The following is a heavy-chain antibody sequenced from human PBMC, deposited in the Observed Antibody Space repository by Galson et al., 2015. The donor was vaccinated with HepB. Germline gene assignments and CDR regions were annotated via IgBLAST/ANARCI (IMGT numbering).Heavy chain of an antibody. D-gene: IGHD2-2*01. CDR1: SYG. V-gene: IGHV1-18*04. CDR2: ISAYNGNT. Sequence: SYGISWVRQAPGQGLEWMGWISAYNGNTNYAQKLQGRVTMTTDTSTSTAYMELRSLRSDDTAVYYCARDGPGYIVVVPAAYYYGMDVWGQGTTVTVSS. CDR3: ARDGPGYIVVVPAAYYYGMDV. J-gene: IGHJ6*02.